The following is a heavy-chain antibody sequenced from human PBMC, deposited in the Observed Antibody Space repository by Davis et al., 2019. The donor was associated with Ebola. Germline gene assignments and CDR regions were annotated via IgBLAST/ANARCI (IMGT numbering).Heavy chain of an antibody. CDR1: GFTFSSYW. J-gene: IGHJ4*02. V-gene: IGHV3-7*03. D-gene: IGHD3-22*01. CDR2: IKQDGSEK. Sequence: GESLKISCAASGFTFSSYWMSWVRQAPGKGLEWVANIKQDGSEKYYVDSVKGRFTISRDNSKNTLYLQMNSLRAEDTAVYYCASRHYDSSGYYDYWGQGTLVTVSS. CDR3: ASRHYDSSGYYDY.